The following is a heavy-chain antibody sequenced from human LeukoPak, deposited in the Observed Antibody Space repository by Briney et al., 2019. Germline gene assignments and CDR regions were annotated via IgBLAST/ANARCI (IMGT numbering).Heavy chain of an antibody. CDR1: GYTFTDYY. CDR3: ATDILTGSNWFDP. J-gene: IGHJ5*02. Sequence: VNVSCKVSGYTFTDYYMHWVQQAPGKGLEWMGLVDPEDGETIYAEKFQGRVTITADTSTDTAYMELSSLRSEDTAVYYCATDILTGSNWFDPWGQGTLVTVSS. V-gene: IGHV1-69-2*01. CDR2: VDPEDGET. D-gene: IGHD3-9*01.